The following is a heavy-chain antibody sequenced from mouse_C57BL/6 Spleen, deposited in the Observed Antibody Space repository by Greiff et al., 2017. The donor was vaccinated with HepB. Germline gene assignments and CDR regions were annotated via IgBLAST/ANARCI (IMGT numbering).Heavy chain of an antibody. CDR3: ARDPTVVATGFDY. V-gene: IGHV1-69*01. J-gene: IGHJ2*01. D-gene: IGHD1-1*01. Sequence: QVQLQQPGAELVMPGASVKLSCKASGYTFTSYWMHWVKQRPGQGLEWIGEIDPSDSYTNYNQKFKGKSTLTVDKSSSTASMQLSSLTSEDSAFYYCARDPTVVATGFDYWGQGTTLTVSS. CDR2: IDPSDSYT. CDR1: GYTFTSYW.